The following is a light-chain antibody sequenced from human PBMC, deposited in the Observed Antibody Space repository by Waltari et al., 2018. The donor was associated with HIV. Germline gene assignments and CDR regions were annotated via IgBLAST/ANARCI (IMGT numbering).Light chain of an antibody. J-gene: IGKJ2*01. CDR3: QQYGSSPPYT. CDR1: KSVSSSY. CDR2: GAS. Sequence: ELVLTQSPGTLSLSPADRATLSCRASKSVSSSYLAWYQQKPGQAPKLLIYGASSRDTGIPDRFSGSGSGTDFTLTISRLEPEDVAVYYCQQYGSSPPYTFGQGTKLEIK. V-gene: IGKV3-20*01.